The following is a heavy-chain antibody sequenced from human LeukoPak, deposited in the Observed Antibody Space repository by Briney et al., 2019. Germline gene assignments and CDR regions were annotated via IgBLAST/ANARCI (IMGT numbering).Heavy chain of an antibody. V-gene: IGHV1-69*06. Sequence: SVKVSCKASGYTFTSYAMNWVRQAPGQGLEWMGGIIPIFGTANYAQKFQGRVTITADKSTSTAYMELSSLRSEDTAVYYCAGSIAAAGTPLDYWGQGTLVTVSS. CDR3: AGSIAAAGTPLDY. D-gene: IGHD6-13*01. J-gene: IGHJ4*02. CDR1: GYTFTSYA. CDR2: IIPIFGTA.